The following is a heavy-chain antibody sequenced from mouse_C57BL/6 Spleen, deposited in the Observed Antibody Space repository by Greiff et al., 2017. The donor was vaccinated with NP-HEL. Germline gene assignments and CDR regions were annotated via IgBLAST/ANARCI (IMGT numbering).Heavy chain of an antibody. CDR2: IRNKANGYTT. J-gene: IGHJ4*01. CDR1: GFTFTDYY. D-gene: IGHD1-1*01. V-gene: IGHV7-3*01. Sequence: EVMLVESGGGLVQPGGSLSLSCAASGFTFTDYYMSWVRQPPGQALEWLGFIRNKANGYTTEYSASVKGRFTISRDNSQSILYLQMNALRAEDSATYYCARSLSYDYGSSEDYYAMDYWGQGTSVTVSS. CDR3: ARSLSYDYGSSEDYYAMDY.